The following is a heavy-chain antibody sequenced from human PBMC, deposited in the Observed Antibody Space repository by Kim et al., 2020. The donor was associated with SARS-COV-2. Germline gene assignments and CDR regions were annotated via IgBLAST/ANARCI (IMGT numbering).Heavy chain of an antibody. Sequence: GGSLRLSCAASGFTFSSYAMHWVRQAPGKGLEWVAVISYDGSNKYYADSVKGRFTISRDNSKNTLYLQMNSLRAEDTAVYYCARDGASLVLMVYAVNWGQGTLVTVSS. CDR1: GFTFSSYA. V-gene: IGHV3-30-3*01. J-gene: IGHJ4*02. D-gene: IGHD2-8*01. CDR2: ISYDGSNK. CDR3: ARDGASLVLMVYAVN.